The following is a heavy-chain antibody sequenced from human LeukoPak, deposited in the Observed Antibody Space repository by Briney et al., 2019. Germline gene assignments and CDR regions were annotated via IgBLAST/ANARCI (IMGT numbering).Heavy chain of an antibody. Sequence: GESLKISCKGSGYSFTNYWIGWVRQMPGKGLEWMGIIYPGDPDSRYSPSFEGQVTVSADKSTSTAYLQWSSLKASDTAMYYCARRGNSYDRNGAFDIWGQGTMVTVSS. CDR2: IYPGDPDS. CDR1: GYSFTNYW. D-gene: IGHD5-18*01. V-gene: IGHV5-51*01. J-gene: IGHJ3*02. CDR3: ARRGNSYDRNGAFDI.